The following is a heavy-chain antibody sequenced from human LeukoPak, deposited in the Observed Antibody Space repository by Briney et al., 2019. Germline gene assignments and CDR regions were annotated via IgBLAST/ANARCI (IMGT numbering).Heavy chain of an antibody. CDR1: GYSFTSYW. D-gene: IGHD3-3*01. V-gene: IGHV5-51*01. CDR3: ARQVTTFFGGSFVFDP. Sequence: GESLKISCKGSGYSFTSYWIGWVRQMPGKGLEWMGIIYPGDSDTRYSPSFQGQVTISADKSISTAYLQWSSLKASDTAMYYCARQVTTFFGGSFVFDPWGQGTLVTVSS. CDR2: IYPGDSDT. J-gene: IGHJ5*02.